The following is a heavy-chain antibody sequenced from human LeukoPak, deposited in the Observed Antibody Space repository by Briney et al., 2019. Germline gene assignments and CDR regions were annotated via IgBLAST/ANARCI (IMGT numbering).Heavy chain of an antibody. Sequence: GGSLRLSCAASGFTFSSYWMSWVRQAPGEGLEWVANIKQDGSEKYYVDSVKGRFTISRDNAKNSLYLQMNSLRAEDTAVYYCARVGYQLLTYYYGMDVWGQGTTVTVSS. CDR2: IKQDGSEK. V-gene: IGHV3-7*01. D-gene: IGHD2-2*01. CDR1: GFTFSSYW. CDR3: ARVGYQLLTYYYGMDV. J-gene: IGHJ6*02.